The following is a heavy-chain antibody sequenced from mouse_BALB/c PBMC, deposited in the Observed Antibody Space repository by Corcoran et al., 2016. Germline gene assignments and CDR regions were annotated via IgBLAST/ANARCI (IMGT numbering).Heavy chain of an antibody. D-gene: IGHD3-2*01. V-gene: IGHV1S136*01. CDR2: INPYNDGT. Sequence: EVQLQQSGPELVKPGASVKMSCKASGYTFTSYVMHWVKQKPGQGLEWIGYINPYNDGTKYNEKFKGKATLTSDKSSSTAYMELSSLTSEDSAVYYCARGQLGLRFLYAMDYWGQGTSVTVSS. J-gene: IGHJ4*01. CDR1: GYTFTSYV. CDR3: ARGQLGLRFLYAMDY.